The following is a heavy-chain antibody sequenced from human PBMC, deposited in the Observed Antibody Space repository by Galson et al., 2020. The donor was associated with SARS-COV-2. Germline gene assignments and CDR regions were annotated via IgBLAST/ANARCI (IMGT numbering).Heavy chain of an antibody. V-gene: IGHV3-30*04. J-gene: IGHJ6*02. D-gene: IGHD3-16*01. CDR3: ARDLGAYYGMDV. CDR2: ISYDGSNK. CDR1: GFTFSSYA. Sequence: GGSLRLSCAASGFTFSSYAMHWVRQAPGKGLEWVAVISYDGSNKYYADSVKGRFTISRDNSKNTLYLQMNSLRAEDTAVYYCARDLGAYYGMDVWGQGTTVTVSS.